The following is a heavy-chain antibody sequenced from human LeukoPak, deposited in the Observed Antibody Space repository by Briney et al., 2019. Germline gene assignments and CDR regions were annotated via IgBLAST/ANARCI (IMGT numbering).Heavy chain of an antibody. V-gene: IGHV3-30-3*01. CDR3: AGAGGITMIREVKVLNAFDI. D-gene: IGHD3-22*01. CDR2: MSYDGTNK. CDR1: GFTVSSYS. J-gene: IGHJ3*02. Sequence: GGSLRLSCVVSGFTVSSYSMHWVRQAPGKGLEWVAVMSYDGTNKYYADSVKGRFTISRDNSKNTLYLQMNNLRAQDTAVYYCAGAGGITMIREVKVLNAFDIWGQGTMVTVSS.